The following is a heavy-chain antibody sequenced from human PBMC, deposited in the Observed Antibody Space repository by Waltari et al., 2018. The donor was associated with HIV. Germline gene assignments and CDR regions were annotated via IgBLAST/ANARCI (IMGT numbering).Heavy chain of an antibody. J-gene: IGHJ4*02. CDR2: LNTDGSHT. Sequence: EVQLVESGGGLVQPGGSLRLSCAASGFTFSRYWMHWVRQTPGKGLVGVARLNTDGSHTGYADSVRGRFTISRDNAKSTLYLQMNSLKVEDMAVYYCVRGPNAWVGVDYWGPGTLVTVSS. D-gene: IGHD3-10*01. V-gene: IGHV3-74*01. CDR1: GFTFSRYW. CDR3: VRGPNAWVGVDY.